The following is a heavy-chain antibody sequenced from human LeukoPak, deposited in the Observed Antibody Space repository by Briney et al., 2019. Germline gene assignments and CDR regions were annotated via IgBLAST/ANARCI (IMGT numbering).Heavy chain of an antibody. CDR1: GFTFGDYP. Sequence: PGGSLRLSCTTSGFTFGDYPMNWVRQGPGKGLEWVGIIRTKAKGGATDYAASVKGRFTISRDDSKGTAYLQMDSLKSEDTAVYFCSRDLGTTETGEDYWGQGTGDTVSS. CDR2: IRTKAKGGAT. J-gene: IGHJ4*02. D-gene: IGHD1-14*01. V-gene: IGHV3-49*04. CDR3: SRDLGTTETGEDY.